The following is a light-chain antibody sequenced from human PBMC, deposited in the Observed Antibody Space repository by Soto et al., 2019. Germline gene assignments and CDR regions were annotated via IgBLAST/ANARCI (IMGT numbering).Light chain of an antibody. J-gene: IGLJ3*02. CDR3: SSYTSSSTLV. V-gene: IGLV2-14*01. CDR2: AVT. Sequence: QSVLTQPASVSGFPGQSITISCTGTSSDVGGYNYVSWYQQHPGKAPKLMIYAVTNRPSGVSHRFSGSKSGNTASLTISGLQAEDDADYYCSSYTSSSTLVFGGGTKLTVL. CDR1: SSDVGGYNY.